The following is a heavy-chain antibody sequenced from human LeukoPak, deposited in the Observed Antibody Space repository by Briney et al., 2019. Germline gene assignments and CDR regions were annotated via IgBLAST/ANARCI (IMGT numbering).Heavy chain of an antibody. J-gene: IGHJ4*02. CDR3: ARVSGYDWESFYDY. CDR1: GFTFSSYW. Sequence: GGSLRLSCAASGFTFSSYWMHWVRQGPGKGLVWVSRINSDGTSTSYADSVKGRFTISRDNAKNSLYLQMNSLRVEDTAVYYCARVSGYDWESFYDYWGQGTLVTVSS. D-gene: IGHD5-12*01. CDR2: INSDGTST. V-gene: IGHV3-74*01.